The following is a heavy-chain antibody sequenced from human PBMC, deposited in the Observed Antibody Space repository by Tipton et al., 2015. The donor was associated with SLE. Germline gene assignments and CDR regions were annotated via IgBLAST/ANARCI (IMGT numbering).Heavy chain of an antibody. J-gene: IGHJ3*02. CDR1: GFTFSGSA. CDR3: TRENPLGAWDI. Sequence: LRLSCAASGFTFSGSAMHWVRQASGKGLEWVGRIRSKTNSYATAYAASVKSRFTISRDDSKNTAYLQMNSLKSEDTAVYYCTRENPLGAWDIWGQGTMVTVSS. V-gene: IGHV3-73*01. CDR2: IRSKTNSYAT.